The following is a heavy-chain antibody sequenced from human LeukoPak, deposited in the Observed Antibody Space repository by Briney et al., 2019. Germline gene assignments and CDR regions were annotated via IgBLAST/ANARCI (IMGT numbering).Heavy chain of an antibody. CDR1: GFTFSNYG. CDR3: AREVYSSSWSYYFDY. J-gene: IGHJ4*02. Sequence: GGSLRLSCAASGFTFSNYGMHWVRQAPGKGLEWVSSISSSSSYIYYADSVKGRFTISRDNAKNSLYLQMNSLRAEDTAVYYCAREVYSSSWSYYFDYWGQGTLVTVSS. D-gene: IGHD6-13*01. V-gene: IGHV3-21*01. CDR2: ISSSSSYI.